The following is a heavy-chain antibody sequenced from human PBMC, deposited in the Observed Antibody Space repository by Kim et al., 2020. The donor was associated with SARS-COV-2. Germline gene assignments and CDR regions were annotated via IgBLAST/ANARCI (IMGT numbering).Heavy chain of an antibody. V-gene: IGHV1-2*02. CDR3: AGAEGDSVDWFDP. CDR2: GGT. Sequence: GGTKYAQKFEGKITMTRDTSKRTVYMEMNSLIYDDTAVYYCAGAEGDSVDWFDPWGQGTLVTVSS. D-gene: IGHD3-22*01. J-gene: IGHJ5*02.